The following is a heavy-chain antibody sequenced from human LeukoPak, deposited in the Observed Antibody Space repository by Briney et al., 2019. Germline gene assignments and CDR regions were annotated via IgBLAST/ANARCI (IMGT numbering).Heavy chain of an antibody. D-gene: IGHD6-13*01. CDR2: ISGSGGST. CDR1: GFTFNNYA. CDR3: ARAPLPRAAAGPYYFDY. V-gene: IGHV3-20*04. Sequence: GGSLRLSCAASGFTFNNYAMTWVRQAPGKGLEWVSTISGSGGSTGYADSVKGRFTISRDNAKNSLYLQMNSLRAEDTALYYCARAPLPRAAAGPYYFDYWGQGTLVTVSS. J-gene: IGHJ4*02.